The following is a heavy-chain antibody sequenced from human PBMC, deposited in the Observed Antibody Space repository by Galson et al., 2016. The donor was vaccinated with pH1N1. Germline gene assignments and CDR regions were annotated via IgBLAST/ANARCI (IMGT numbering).Heavy chain of an antibody. CDR3: AHGPYGDYVGYFDY. V-gene: IGHV2-5*02. J-gene: IGHJ4*02. CDR1: GFSLTTSGVG. D-gene: IGHD4-17*01. CDR2: IYWDDDK. Sequence: PALVKPTQTLTLTCTFSGFSLTTSGVGVGWIRQPPGKALEWLALIYWDDDKRCSPSLKSRLTITKDTSKNQVFLTMTNMDPVDTATYYCAHGPYGDYVGYFDYWGQGTLVTVSS.